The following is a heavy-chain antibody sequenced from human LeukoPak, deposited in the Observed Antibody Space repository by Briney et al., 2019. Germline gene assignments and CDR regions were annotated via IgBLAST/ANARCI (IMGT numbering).Heavy chain of an antibody. CDR2: IKQDGSEK. D-gene: IGHD3-3*01. Sequence: GGSLRLSCAASGFTFSSYWMSWVRQAPGKGLEWVANIKQDGSEKYYVDSVKGRFTISRDNAKNSLYLQMNSLRAEDTAVYYCARGRRITIFGVVIIRDFRQYYFDYRGQGTLVTVSS. V-gene: IGHV3-7*01. CDR1: GFTFSSYW. J-gene: IGHJ4*02. CDR3: ARGRRITIFGVVIIRDFRQYYFDY.